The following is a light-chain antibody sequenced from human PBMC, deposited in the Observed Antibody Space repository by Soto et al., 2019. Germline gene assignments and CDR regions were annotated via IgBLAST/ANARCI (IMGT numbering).Light chain of an antibody. Sequence: DIVMTQSPDSLAVSLGERATINCKSSQSVLYNSNSKNYLAWYQQKPGQPPKLLIYWASTRESGVPDRVSGSESGTDFTLTISSLQAEDVAVYYCQQHHSTPLTFGQGTRLDIK. CDR3: QQHHSTPLT. CDR2: WAS. CDR1: QSVLYNSNSKNY. V-gene: IGKV4-1*01. J-gene: IGKJ5*01.